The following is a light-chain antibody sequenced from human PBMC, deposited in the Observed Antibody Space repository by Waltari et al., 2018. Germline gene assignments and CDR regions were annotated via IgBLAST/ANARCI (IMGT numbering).Light chain of an antibody. CDR3: QQRSIWPWT. Sequence: EIVLTQSPATLSLSPGESATLPCSPSQSVCRSLAWYQQKPGQAPRLVLYAASNRATGIPDRFSGSNSGTDFSLNISSLEAEDFAVYYCQQRSIWPWTFGLGTKVEVK. V-gene: IGKV3-11*01. J-gene: IGKJ1*01. CDR1: QSVCRS. CDR2: AAS.